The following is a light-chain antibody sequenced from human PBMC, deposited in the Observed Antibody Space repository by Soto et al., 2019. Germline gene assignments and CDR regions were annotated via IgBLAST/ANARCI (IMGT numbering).Light chain of an antibody. CDR2: AAS. CDR3: QKYNTAPQT. Sequence: DIQMTQSPSSLSASVGDRVTITCRASQGILDYVAWFQQKPGKAHRLLIFAASTLHSGVPSRFSGSGAGTDFTLTSSSLQPEDAATYYCQKYNTAPQTFGQGTTVEIK. J-gene: IGKJ1*01. V-gene: IGKV1-27*01. CDR1: QGILDY.